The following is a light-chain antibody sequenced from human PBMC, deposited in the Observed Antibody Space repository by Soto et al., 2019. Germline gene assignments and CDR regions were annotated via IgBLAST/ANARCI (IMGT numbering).Light chain of an antibody. CDR2: ATS. CDR1: HHINNH. J-gene: IGKJ3*01. Sequence: DIQVTQSPSSLSASVGDRVTITCQASHHINNHLNWYQQKPGRAPKLLIYATSNLQSGVPSRFSGSGSGTDFTFTISSLQPEDIATYYCLSYDNLAYTFGPGTKVDL. V-gene: IGKV1-33*01. CDR3: LSYDNLAYT.